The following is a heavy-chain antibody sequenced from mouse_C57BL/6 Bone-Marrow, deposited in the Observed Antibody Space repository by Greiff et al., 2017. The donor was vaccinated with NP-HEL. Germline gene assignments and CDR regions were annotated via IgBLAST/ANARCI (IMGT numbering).Heavy chain of an antibody. CDR1: GYTFTSYW. CDR3: TNYYGSSGAWFAY. J-gene: IGHJ3*01. D-gene: IGHD1-1*01. CDR2: IYPGNSDT. V-gene: IGHV1-5*01. Sequence: VQLQQSGTVLARPGASVKMSCKTSGYTFTSYWMHWVKQRPGQGLEWIGAIYPGNSDTSSNQKFKGKAKLTAVTSASTAYMELSSLTNEDSAVYYCTNYYGSSGAWFAYWGQGTLVTVSA.